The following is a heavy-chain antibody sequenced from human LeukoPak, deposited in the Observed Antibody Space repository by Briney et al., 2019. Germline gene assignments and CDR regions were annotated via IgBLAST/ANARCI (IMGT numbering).Heavy chain of an antibody. CDR2: ISGSGGST. V-gene: IGHV3-23*01. Sequence: GGSLRLSCAASGFTFSSYAMSWVRQAPGKGLEWVSAISGSGGSTYYADSVKGRFTISRDNSKNTLYLQMNSLRAEDTALYYCAIVIGSGWSHDYWGQGTLVTVSS. CDR3: AIVIGSGWSHDY. CDR1: GFTFSSYA. J-gene: IGHJ4*02. D-gene: IGHD6-19*01.